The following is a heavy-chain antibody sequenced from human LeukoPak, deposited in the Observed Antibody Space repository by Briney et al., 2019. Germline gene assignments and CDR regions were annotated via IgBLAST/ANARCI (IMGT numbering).Heavy chain of an antibody. CDR2: IIGSGDRA. D-gene: IGHD1-26*01. Sequence: PGGSLRLSCAGSGFTFSSYAMSWVRQAPGKGLEWVSGIIGSGDRAFHADSVKGRFTISRDNAKNSLYLQMNSLGPEDTAVYYCARDPYSGNYGNYYYYYMDVWGKGTTVTISS. J-gene: IGHJ6*03. V-gene: IGHV3-23*01. CDR1: GFTFSSYA. CDR3: ARDPYSGNYGNYYYYYMDV.